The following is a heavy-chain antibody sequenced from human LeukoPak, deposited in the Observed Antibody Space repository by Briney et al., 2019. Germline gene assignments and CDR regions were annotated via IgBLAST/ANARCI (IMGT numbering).Heavy chain of an antibody. CDR2: ISPSSSYI. D-gene: IGHD3-16*01. CDR3: ARDLPGGEYFDS. J-gene: IGHJ4*02. V-gene: IGHV3-21*01. CDR1: GFTLSSYK. Sequence: GGSLRLSCAASGFTLSSYKMTWVRQAPGKGLEWVASISPSSSYIYYGDSLKGRVTVSRDNAKNSLFLQMSSLRAEDTAIYYCARDLPGGEYFDSWGQGTLVSVSS.